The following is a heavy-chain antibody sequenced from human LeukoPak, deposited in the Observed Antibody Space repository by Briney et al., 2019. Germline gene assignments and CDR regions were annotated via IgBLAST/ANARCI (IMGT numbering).Heavy chain of an antibody. V-gene: IGHV3-33*06. CDR1: GFSFSSYA. CDR2: IWYDGNNK. Sequence: GGSLRLSCAASGFSFSSYAMHWVRQAPGKGLEWVSAIWYDGNNKFYADSVKGRFTISRDSSKNTLFLQMTGLRAEDTAVYYCAKSGPDFGDLPSEYYFDFWGQGALVTVSS. CDR3: AKSGPDFGDLPSEYYFDF. J-gene: IGHJ4*02. D-gene: IGHD4-17*01.